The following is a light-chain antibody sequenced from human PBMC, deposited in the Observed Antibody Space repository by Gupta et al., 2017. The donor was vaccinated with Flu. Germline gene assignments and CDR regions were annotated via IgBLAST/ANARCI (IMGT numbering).Light chain of an antibody. CDR3: QQYGSSRWP. V-gene: IGKV3D-20*01. CDR1: QSVNSNY. CDR2: DAS. Sequence: ESVFTQSPATLSLSPGERATLFCGATQSVNSNYVAWYQKKPGLAPRLLIFDASRRATGVPDRFSGSGFGTDFTLTISRLEPEDFAVYYCQQYGSSRWPFGQGTKVEI. J-gene: IGKJ1*01.